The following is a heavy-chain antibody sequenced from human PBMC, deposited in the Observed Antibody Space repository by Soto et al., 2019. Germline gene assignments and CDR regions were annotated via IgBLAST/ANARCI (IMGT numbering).Heavy chain of an antibody. Sequence: LRLSCAASGFTFSSYAMSCVRQAPGKGLEWVSAISGSGGSTYYADSVKGRFTISRDNSKNTLYLQMNSLRAEDTAVYYCAKDAALQPNYFDHWGQGTLVTVSS. CDR1: GFTFSSYA. CDR3: AKDAALQPNYFDH. J-gene: IGHJ4*02. D-gene: IGHD4-4*01. V-gene: IGHV3-23*01. CDR2: ISGSGGST.